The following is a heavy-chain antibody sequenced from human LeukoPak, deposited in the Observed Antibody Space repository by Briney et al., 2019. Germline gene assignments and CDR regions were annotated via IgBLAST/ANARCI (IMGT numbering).Heavy chain of an antibody. Sequence: PSETLSLTCTVSGGSISSGSYYWSWIRQPAGKGLEWIGRIYTSGSTNYNPSLKSRVTISVDTSKNQFSLKLSSVTAADTAVYYCARGVVGATLDAFDIWGQGTMVTVSS. CDR1: GGSISSGSYY. J-gene: IGHJ3*02. CDR3: ARGVVGATLDAFDI. D-gene: IGHD1-26*01. V-gene: IGHV4-61*02. CDR2: IYTSGST.